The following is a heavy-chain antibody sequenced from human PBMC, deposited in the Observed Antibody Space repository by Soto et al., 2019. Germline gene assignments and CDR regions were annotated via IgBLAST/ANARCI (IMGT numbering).Heavy chain of an antibody. CDR2: IWYDGSNK. Sequence: GGSLRLSCAASGFTFSSYGMHWVRQAPGKGLEWVAVIWYDGSNKYYADSVKGRFTISRDNSKNTLYLQMNSLRAEDTAVYYCARDAANYDFWSGYYTRTYYGMDVWGQGTTVTVSS. J-gene: IGHJ6*02. V-gene: IGHV3-33*01. CDR3: ARDAANYDFWSGYYTRTYYGMDV. D-gene: IGHD3-3*01. CDR1: GFTFSSYG.